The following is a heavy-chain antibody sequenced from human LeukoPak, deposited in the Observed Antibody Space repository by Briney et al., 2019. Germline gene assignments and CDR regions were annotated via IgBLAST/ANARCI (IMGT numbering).Heavy chain of an antibody. Sequence: SETLSLTCAVYNGSLSEYYWSWIRQPPGKGLEWIEEINHSGSTSYNPSLQSRVTMSVDTSKNQFSLEVSSVTAADTAVYYCTGWKAHYHFFDYWVPGIPLTVSS. V-gene: IGHV4-34*01. J-gene: IGHJ4*02. D-gene: IGHD4/OR15-4a*01. CDR3: TGWKAHYHFFDY. CDR1: NGSLSEYY. CDR2: INHSGST.